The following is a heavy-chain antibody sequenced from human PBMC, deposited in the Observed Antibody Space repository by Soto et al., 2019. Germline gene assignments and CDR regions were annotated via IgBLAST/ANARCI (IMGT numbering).Heavy chain of an antibody. V-gene: IGHV3-66*01. J-gene: IGHJ2*01. CDR2: IYSGGST. CDR1: GFTVSSNY. Sequence: EVQLVESGGGLVQPGGSLRLSCAASGFTVSSNYMSWVRQAPGKGLEWVSVIYSGGSTYYADSVKGRFTISRDNSKNTLYLQMNSLRAEDTAVYYCARDSPMIHPRYFDLWGRGTLVTVSS. CDR3: ARDSPMIHPRYFDL. D-gene: IGHD3-22*01.